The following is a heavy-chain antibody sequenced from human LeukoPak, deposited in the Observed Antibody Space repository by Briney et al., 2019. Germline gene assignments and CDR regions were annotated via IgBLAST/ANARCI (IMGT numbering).Heavy chain of an antibody. V-gene: IGHV4-39*02. CDR2: IYYSGST. CDR3: ATELRLEWELLGVAAFDI. CDR1: GGSISSSSYY. Sequence: SETLSLTCTVSGGSISSSSYYWGWIRQPPGKGLEWIGSIYYSGSTYYNPSLKSRVTISVGTSKNQFSLKLSSVTAADTAVYYCATELRLEWELLGVAAFDICGQGTMATVPS. D-gene: IGHD1-26*01. J-gene: IGHJ3*02.